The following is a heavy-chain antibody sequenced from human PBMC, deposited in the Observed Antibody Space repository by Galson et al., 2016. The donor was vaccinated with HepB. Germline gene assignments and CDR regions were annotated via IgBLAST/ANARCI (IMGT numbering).Heavy chain of an antibody. CDR3: AIEYARTFDY. CDR2: LNPLTGAT. Sequence: SVKVSCKASGGTFSKYAINWVRQTPGQGLEWMAWLNPLTGATKYAQQFQDRVTMTRDTSISTAYLELSSLKSDDTAVYYCAIEYARTFDYWGQGTLVTVSS. CDR1: GGTFSKYA. V-gene: IGHV1-2*02. J-gene: IGHJ4*02. D-gene: IGHD2-2*01.